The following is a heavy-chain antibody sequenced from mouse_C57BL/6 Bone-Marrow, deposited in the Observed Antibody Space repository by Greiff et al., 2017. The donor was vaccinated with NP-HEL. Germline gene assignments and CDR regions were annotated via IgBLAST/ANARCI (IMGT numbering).Heavy chain of an antibody. CDR1: GYTFTSYW. J-gene: IGHJ3*01. V-gene: IGHV1-69*01. Sequence: VQLQQPGAELVMPGASVKLSCKASGYTFTSYWMHWVKQRPGQGLEWIGEIDPSDSYTNYNQKFKGKSTLTVDKSSSTAYMQLSSLTSEDSAVYYCARWGYYYGSSPWGQGTLVTVSA. CDR3: ARWGYYYGSSP. CDR2: IDPSDSYT. D-gene: IGHD1-1*01.